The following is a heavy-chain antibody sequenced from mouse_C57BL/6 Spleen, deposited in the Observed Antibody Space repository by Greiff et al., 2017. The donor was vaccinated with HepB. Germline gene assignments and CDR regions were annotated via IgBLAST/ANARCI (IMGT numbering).Heavy chain of an antibody. V-gene: IGHV1-80*01. Sequence: VKLQESGAELVKPGASVKISCKASGYAFSSYWMNWVKQRPGKGLEWIGQIYPGDGDTNYNGKFKGKATLTADKSSSTAYMQLSSLTSEDSAVYFCARDPTVVAFDCWGQGTTLTVSS. J-gene: IGHJ2*01. D-gene: IGHD1-1*01. CDR2: IYPGDGDT. CDR3: ARDPTVVAFDC. CDR1: GYAFSSYW.